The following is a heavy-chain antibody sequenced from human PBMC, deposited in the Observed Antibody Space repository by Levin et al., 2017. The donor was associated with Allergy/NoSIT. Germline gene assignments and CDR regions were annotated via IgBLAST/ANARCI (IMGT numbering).Heavy chain of an antibody. CDR3: ARERVTRTLDAFDI. Sequence: GGSLRLSCAASGFTFSSYAMHWVRQAPGKGLEWVAVISYDGSNKYYADSVKGRFTISRDNSKNTLYLQMNSLRAEDTAVYYCARERVTRTLDAFDIWGQGTMVTVSS. CDR1: GFTFSSYA. CDR2: ISYDGSNK. V-gene: IGHV3-30-3*01. J-gene: IGHJ3*02. D-gene: IGHD4-23*01.